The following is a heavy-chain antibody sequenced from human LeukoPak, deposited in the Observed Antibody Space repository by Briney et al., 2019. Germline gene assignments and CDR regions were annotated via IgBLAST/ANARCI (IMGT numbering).Heavy chain of an antibody. CDR2: LSGSGGSA. CDR1: GFTFSNYA. V-gene: IGHV3-23*01. Sequence: GGSLRLSCAASGFTFSNYAMTWVRQAPGKGLEWVSALSGSGGSAYYADSVKGRFTISRDNSKNTLYLQMNSLRAEDTAVYYCAKGRYESIGFNWAAWGQGTLVTVSS. J-gene: IGHJ4*02. D-gene: IGHD3-22*01. CDR3: AKGRYESIGFNWAA.